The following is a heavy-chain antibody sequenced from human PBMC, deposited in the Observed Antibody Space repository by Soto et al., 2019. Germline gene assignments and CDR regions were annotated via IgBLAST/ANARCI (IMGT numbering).Heavy chain of an antibody. Sequence: GGSLRLSCAASGFTFSNFWMHWVRQAPGKGPVWVSRINGDGSSTSHAGSVKGRFTISRDNAENTLFLQMSGLRAEDTAVYYCAGAQLLPDDAFDAWGRGTVVTVSS. D-gene: IGHD2-2*01. CDR2: INGDGSST. J-gene: IGHJ3*01. CDR3: AGAQLLPDDAFDA. V-gene: IGHV3-74*01. CDR1: GFTFSNFW.